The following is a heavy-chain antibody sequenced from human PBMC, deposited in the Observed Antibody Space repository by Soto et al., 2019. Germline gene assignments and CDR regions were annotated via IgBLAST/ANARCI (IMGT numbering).Heavy chain of an antibody. CDR3: ARDPGYCSGGSCTRGNWFDP. Sequence: PSETLSLTCTVCGGSISSYYWSWIRQPAGKGLEWIGRIYTSGSTYYNPSLKSRVTMSVDTSKNQFSLKLSSVTAADTAVYYCARDPGYCSGGSCTRGNWFDPWGQGTLVTV. CDR1: GGSISSYY. V-gene: IGHV4-4*07. D-gene: IGHD2-15*01. CDR2: IYTSGST. J-gene: IGHJ5*02.